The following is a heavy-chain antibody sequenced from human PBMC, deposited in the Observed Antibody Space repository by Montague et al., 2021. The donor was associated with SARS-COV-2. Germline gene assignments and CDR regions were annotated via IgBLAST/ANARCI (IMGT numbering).Heavy chain of an antibody. CDR3: ARQAFSRITIFGVVSSEGWRDP. CDR1: GGSISGGNYT. V-gene: IGHV4-39*01. D-gene: IGHD3-3*01. Sequence: SETLSLTCTVSGGSISGGNYTWVCLRQATGKELVWIMSLNDTTNTYFNPSLRSRVTISVDTSKNHFSLKLSSVTAADTAVYYCARQAFSRITIFGVVSSEGWRDPWGQGTLVTVSS. CDR2: LNDTTNT. J-gene: IGHJ5*02.